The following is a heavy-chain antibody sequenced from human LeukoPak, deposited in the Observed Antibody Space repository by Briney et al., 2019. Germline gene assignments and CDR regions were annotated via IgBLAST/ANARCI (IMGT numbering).Heavy chain of an antibody. D-gene: IGHD5-18*01. V-gene: IGHV4-61*02. Sequence: PSETLSLTCTVSGGSISSGSYYWSWIRQPAGKGLEWIGRIYTSGSTNYNPSLKSRVTISVDTSKNQFSLKLSSVTAADTAVYYCAREGVTAMATLCYYYYYMDVWGKGTTVTVSS. CDR1: GGSISSGSYY. CDR3: AREGVTAMATLCYYYYYMDV. J-gene: IGHJ6*03. CDR2: IYTSGST.